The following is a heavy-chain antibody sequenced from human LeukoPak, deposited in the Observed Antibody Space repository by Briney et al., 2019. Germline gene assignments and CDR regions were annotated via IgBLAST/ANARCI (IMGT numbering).Heavy chain of an antibody. CDR3: ARVGYDIVCYYYGMDV. J-gene: IGHJ6*04. V-gene: IGHV3-48*03. D-gene: IGHD3-9*01. Sequence: AGGSLRLSCAASGFTFSSYEMYWVRQAPGKGLEWVSYISSSGSTIYYADSVKGRFTISRDNAKNSLYLQMNSLRAEDTAVYYCARVGYDIVCYYYGMDVWGKGTTVTVSS. CDR1: GFTFSSYE. CDR2: ISSSGSTI.